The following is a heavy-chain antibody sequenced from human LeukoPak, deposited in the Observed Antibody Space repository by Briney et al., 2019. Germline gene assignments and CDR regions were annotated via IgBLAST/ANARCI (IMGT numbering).Heavy chain of an antibody. CDR2: MSYDGSNK. CDR3: AKVVLSHYYYFGMDV. Sequence: GRSLRLSCAASGFTFSNYALHWVRQAPGKGLEWVAVMSYDGSNKYYAESLKGQFTISRDNSKNMLYLEMNSLRAEDTAVYYCAKVVLSHYYYFGMDVWGQGTTVTVSS. CDR1: GFTFSNYA. D-gene: IGHD3-10*01. J-gene: IGHJ6*02. V-gene: IGHV3-30*18.